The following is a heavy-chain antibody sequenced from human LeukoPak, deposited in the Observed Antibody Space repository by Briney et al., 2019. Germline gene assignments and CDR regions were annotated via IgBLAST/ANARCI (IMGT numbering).Heavy chain of an antibody. CDR2: IYYSGST. J-gene: IGHJ4*02. D-gene: IGHD3-10*01. CDR1: GGSISSGGYS. CDR3: ARSLWFGELAENFDY. Sequence: SETLSLTCAVSGGSISSGGYSWSWIRQPPGKGLEWIGYIYYSGSTYYNPSLKSRVTISVDTSKNQFSLKLSSVTAADTAVYYCARSLWFGELAENFDYWGQGTLVTVSS. V-gene: IGHV4-30-4*07.